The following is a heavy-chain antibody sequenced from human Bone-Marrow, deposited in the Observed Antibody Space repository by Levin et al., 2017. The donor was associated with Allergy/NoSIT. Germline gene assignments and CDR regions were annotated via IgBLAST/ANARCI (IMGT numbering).Heavy chain of an antibody. CDR2: ISDEGDER. Sequence: HPGGSLRLSCVVSGFTFSTYATHWVRQAPGKGLEWVAAISDEGDERYYADTVKGRFTISRDNAKNTLYLQMNSLRSDDTAVYYCAREVSLEEGEEFYVYMDVWGKGTTVTVSS. CDR1: GFTFSTYA. V-gene: IGHV3-30-3*01. D-gene: IGHD3-16*01. CDR3: AREVSLEEGEEFYVYMDV. J-gene: IGHJ6*03.